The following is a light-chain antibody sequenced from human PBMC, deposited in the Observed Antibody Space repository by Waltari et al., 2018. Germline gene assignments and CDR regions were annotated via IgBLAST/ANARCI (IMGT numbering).Light chain of an antibody. V-gene: IGKV1-17*03. Sequence: TFRASQGISNNLSWFQQRPGTVPKRLIYSASRLESGVPSRFSGSGSGTEFTLTISSLQPEDVATYYCLQHRTYPWTFGQGTKVEIK. CDR3: LQHRTYPWT. CDR2: SAS. J-gene: IGKJ1*01. CDR1: QGISNN.